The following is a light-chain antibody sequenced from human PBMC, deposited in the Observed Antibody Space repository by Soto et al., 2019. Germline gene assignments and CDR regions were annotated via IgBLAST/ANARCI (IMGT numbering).Light chain of an antibody. V-gene: IGKV3-11*01. J-gene: IGKJ4*01. CDR2: DAS. CDR1: QSVSRY. Sequence: EIVLTQSPATLSLSPGERATLSCRASQSVSRYLAWYQQKPGQAPRLLIYDASNRATGIPARFSGSGSGTDFSLTISSLEPEDFAIYYCQQRSNWPRGSFGGGTKVEIK. CDR3: QQRSNWPRGS.